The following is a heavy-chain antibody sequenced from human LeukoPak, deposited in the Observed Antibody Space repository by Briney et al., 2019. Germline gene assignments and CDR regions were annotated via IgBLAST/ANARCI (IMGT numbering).Heavy chain of an antibody. Sequence: SGPALVKPTQTLTLTCTFSGFSLSTSGMCVSWIRQPPGKALEWLARIDWDDDKYYSTSLKTRLTISKDTSKNQVVLTMTNMDPVDTATYYCARVERIAAIPSSGRYYYYYMDVWGKGTTVTISS. V-gene: IGHV2-70*11. CDR1: GFSLSTSGMC. J-gene: IGHJ6*03. CDR3: ARVERIAAIPSSGRYYYYYMDV. CDR2: IDWDDDK. D-gene: IGHD6-13*01.